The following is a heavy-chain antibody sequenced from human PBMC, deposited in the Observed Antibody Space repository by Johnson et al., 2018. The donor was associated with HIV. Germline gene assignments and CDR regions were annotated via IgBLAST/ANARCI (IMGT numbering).Heavy chain of an antibody. V-gene: IGHV3-30-3*01. J-gene: IGHJ3*02. CDR3: AAYYDFWSGSYTSGFDI. D-gene: IGHD3-3*01. Sequence: VQLVESGGGVVQPGRSLRLSCAASGFTFSSYAMHWVRQAPGKGLEWVAVISYDGSNKYYADSVKGRFTISRDNSKNTLYLQMNSLRPEDTAMYYCAAYYDFWSGSYTSGFDIWGQGT. CDR2: ISYDGSNK. CDR1: GFTFSSYA.